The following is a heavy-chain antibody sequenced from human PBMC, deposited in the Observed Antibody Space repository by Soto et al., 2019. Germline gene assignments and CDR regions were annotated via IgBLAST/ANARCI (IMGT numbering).Heavy chain of an antibody. CDR2: IKQDGSEK. D-gene: IGHD6-13*01. V-gene: IGHV3-7*05. Sequence: EVQLVESGGGLVQPGGSLRLSCAASRFTFINYWMSWVRQAPGKGLEWVANIKQDGSEKYYVDSVEGRFTISRDNAKKSLYLQMNSLGAEDTAVYYCARVEFIPATGALGAFDIWGQGAMVTVSS. CDR3: ARVEFIPATGALGAFDI. J-gene: IGHJ3*02. CDR1: RFTFINYW.